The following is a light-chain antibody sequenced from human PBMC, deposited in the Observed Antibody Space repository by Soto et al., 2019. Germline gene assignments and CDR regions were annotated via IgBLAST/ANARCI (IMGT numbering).Light chain of an antibody. CDR1: QGIDNH. J-gene: IGKJ4*01. CDR3: QKCKVAPFT. Sequence: DIQMTQSPSSLSASLGDRVTITCRVSQGIDNHLAWYQQKPGKAPKLLIYAASTLHSGVPSRFTGSGSGTDFTLTISSLQPEDAATYYCQKCKVAPFTFGGGTKVEI. V-gene: IGKV1-27*01. CDR2: AAS.